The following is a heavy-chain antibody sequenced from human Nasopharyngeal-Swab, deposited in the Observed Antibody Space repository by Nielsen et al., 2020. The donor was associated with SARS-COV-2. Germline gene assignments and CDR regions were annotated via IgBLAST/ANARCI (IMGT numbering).Heavy chain of an antibody. CDR3: ARFSLKSSSSVDY. V-gene: IGHV3-21*01. Sequence: GESLKISCAASGFTFSSYSMNWVRQAPGKGLEWVSSISSSSSYIYYADSVKGRFTISRDNAKNSLYLQMNSLRAEDTAVYYCARFSLKSSSSVDYWGPGPLVPVSS. CDR1: GFTFSSYS. CDR2: ISSSSSYI. J-gene: IGHJ4*02. D-gene: IGHD6-6*01.